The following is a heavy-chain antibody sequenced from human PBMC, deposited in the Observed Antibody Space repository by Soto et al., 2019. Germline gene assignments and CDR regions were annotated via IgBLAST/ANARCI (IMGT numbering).Heavy chain of an antibody. Sequence: SVKVSCKASGFTFTSPAFQWVRQARGQRLEWIGWIAVGSGYTNYAQRFQDRVTLTRDMSTATTYMELSRLTSEDTAIYYCAADATAWQQMVPSDYWGQGTLVTVSS. CDR2: IAVGSGYT. CDR3: AADATAWQQMVPSDY. V-gene: IGHV1-58*01. D-gene: IGHD2-8*01. CDR1: GFTFTSPA. J-gene: IGHJ4*02.